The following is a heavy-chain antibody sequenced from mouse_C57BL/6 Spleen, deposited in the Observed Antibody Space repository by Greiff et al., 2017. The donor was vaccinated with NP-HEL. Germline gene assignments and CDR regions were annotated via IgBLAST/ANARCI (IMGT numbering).Heavy chain of an antibody. Sequence: QVQLQQSGAELARPGASVKLSCKASGYTFTSYGISWVKQRTGQGLEWIGEIYPRSGNTYYNEKFKGKATLTADKSSSTAYMELRSLTSEDSAVYFCARSDYSSSPFAYWGQGTLVTVSA. J-gene: IGHJ3*01. D-gene: IGHD1-1*01. V-gene: IGHV1-81*01. CDR1: GYTFTSYG. CDR2: IYPRSGNT. CDR3: ARSDYSSSPFAY.